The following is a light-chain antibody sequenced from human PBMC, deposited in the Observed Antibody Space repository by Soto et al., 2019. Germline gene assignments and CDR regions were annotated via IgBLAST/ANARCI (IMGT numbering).Light chain of an antibody. CDR2: GAS. Sequence: EIVMTQSPVTLSVSPGERATLSCWAGQSVSSNLAWYQQKPSQAPRLLIYGASTRATGIPARFTGSGSGTEFTLTISSLQFDDSAVYYCQQYNNWWTFGQGTKVDIK. V-gene: IGKV3-15*01. J-gene: IGKJ1*01. CDR1: QSVSSN. CDR3: QQYNNWWT.